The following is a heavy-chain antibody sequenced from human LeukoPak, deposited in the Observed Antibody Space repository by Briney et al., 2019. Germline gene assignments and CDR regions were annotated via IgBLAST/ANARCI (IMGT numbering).Heavy chain of an antibody. CDR1: GGSISSYY. CDR3: ARVPAGLRLLWFGPPPYYFDY. CDR2: IYYSGST. D-gene: IGHD3-10*01. V-gene: IGHV4-59*01. Sequence: SETLSLTCTVSGGSISSYYWSWIRQPPGKGLEWIGYIYYSGSTNYNPSLKSRVTISVDTSKNQFSLKLSSVTAADTAVYYCARVPAGLRLLWFGPPPYYFDYWGQGTLVTVSS. J-gene: IGHJ4*02.